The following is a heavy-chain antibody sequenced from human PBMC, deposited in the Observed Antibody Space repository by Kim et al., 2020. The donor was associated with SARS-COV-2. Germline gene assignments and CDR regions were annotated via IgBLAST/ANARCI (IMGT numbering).Heavy chain of an antibody. CDR1: A. CDR2: ISGSGGST. CDR3: AKDVEETYYYDSSGYPPWVG. D-gene: IGHD3-22*01. J-gene: IGHJ4*02. V-gene: IGHV3-23*01. Sequence: ALSWVRQAPGKGLEWVSAISGSGGSTYYADSVKGRFTISRDNSKNTLYLQMNSLRAEDTAVYYCAKDVEETYYYDSSGYPPWVGWGQGTLAT.